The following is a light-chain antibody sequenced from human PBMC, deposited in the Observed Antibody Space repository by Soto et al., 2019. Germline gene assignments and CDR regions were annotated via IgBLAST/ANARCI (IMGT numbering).Light chain of an antibody. J-gene: IGKJ5*01. CDR3: QQYGSSIT. Sequence: EIVLTQSPGTLSLSPGERATLPCRASQSVKSSYLAWYQHKPGQAPRLRIYGTSSRATGIPDRFSGRGSRTDFTLTISRLEPEDLAVYYCQQYGSSITFGQGTRLEIK. CDR2: GTS. CDR1: QSVKSSY. V-gene: IGKV3-20*01.